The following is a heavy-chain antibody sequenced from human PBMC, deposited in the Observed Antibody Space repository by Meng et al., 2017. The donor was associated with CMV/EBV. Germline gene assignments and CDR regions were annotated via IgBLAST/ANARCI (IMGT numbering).Heavy chain of an antibody. D-gene: IGHD1-26*01. CDR1: GGSFSSYY. J-gene: IGHJ5*02. CDR2: INHSGST. V-gene: IGHV4-34*02. Sequence: QVQLREWGEVLLKPSETLSLTCPVYGGSFSSYYWSWTRQPPGKGLEGIGEINHSGSTNYNPSLKSRVTISVDTSKNQFSLKLSSVTAADTAVYYCARGVGGWFDPWGQGTLVTVSS. CDR3: ARGVGGWFDP.